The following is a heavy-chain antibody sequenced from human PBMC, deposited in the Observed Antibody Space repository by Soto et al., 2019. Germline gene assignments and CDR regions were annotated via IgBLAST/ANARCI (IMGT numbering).Heavy chain of an antibody. CDR3: ARGGVSTRTFDY. CDR2: IYPSDSDT. D-gene: IGHD3-3*01. CDR1: GCNLSGYW. V-gene: IGHV5-51*01. J-gene: IGHJ4*02. Sequence: PXESRNRSGNSSGCNLSGYWIAWVRQMPGKGLELMGIIYPSDSDTRYRPSFQGQVTISADKSISSAYLQWSSLRASDTAMYYCARGGVSTRTFDYWGQGTPVTVSS.